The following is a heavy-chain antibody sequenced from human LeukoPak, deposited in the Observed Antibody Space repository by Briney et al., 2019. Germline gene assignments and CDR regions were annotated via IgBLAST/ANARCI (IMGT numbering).Heavy chain of an antibody. D-gene: IGHD2-15*01. V-gene: IGHV4-39*01. Sequence: SETLSLTCTVSGGSISSRSYYWGWLRQPPGRGLEWIGSIYYSGSTYYNPSLKSRVTISVDTSKNQFSLKLSSVTAADTAVYYCARVVWDIVGPAFDIWGQGTMVTVSS. CDR2: IYYSGST. CDR1: GGSISSRSYY. CDR3: ARVVWDIVGPAFDI. J-gene: IGHJ3*02.